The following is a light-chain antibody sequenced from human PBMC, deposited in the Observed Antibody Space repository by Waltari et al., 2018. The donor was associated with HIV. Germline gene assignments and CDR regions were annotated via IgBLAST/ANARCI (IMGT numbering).Light chain of an antibody. CDR1: SGSIGDNY. CDR2: EDK. V-gene: IGLV6-57*01. Sequence: NFMLTQPHSVSGSPGKTVTISCTRSSGSIGDNYVPWYQQRPGSSPIIVIYEDKQRPSGVPDRFSGSIGSSSNSASLTISGLKTEDEGDYYCQSYDRSIQVFGGGTKLTVL. CDR3: QSYDRSIQV. J-gene: IGLJ3*02.